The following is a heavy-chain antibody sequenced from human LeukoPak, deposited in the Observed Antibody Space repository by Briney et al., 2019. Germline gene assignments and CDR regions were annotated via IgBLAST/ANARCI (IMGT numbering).Heavy chain of an antibody. CDR1: GGSFSGYH. CDR2: INHSGST. Sequence: SETLSLTCAVYGGSFSGYHWSWIRQPPGKGLEWIGEINHSGSTNYNPSLKSRVTISVGTSKNQFSLKLSSVTAADTAVYYCASGKGATYYYYMDVWGKGTTVTVSS. D-gene: IGHD4/OR15-4a*01. CDR3: ASGKGATYYYYMDV. V-gene: IGHV4-34*01. J-gene: IGHJ6*03.